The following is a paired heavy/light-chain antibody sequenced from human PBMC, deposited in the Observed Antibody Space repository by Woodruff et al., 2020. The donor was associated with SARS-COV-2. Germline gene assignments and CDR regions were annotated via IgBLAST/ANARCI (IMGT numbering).Heavy chain of an antibody. CDR1: GGSLRNFA. D-gene: IGHD3-16*01. CDR3: SMDSHANMNRGHDF. V-gene: IGHV1-69*01. Sequence: QVQLVQSGAEMKKPGSSVRVSCKASGGSLRNFAISWVRQAPGQGLEWLGGIVPIFGTADYAETFQGRVSITADEATDTTYMELTSLRSEDTATYYCSMDSHANMNRGHDFWGQGTLVTVSS. CDR2: IVPIFGTA. J-gene: IGHJ4*02.
Light chain of an antibody. CDR2: EAS. CDR3: QQRSTWPRT. V-gene: IGKV3-11*01. Sequence: EIVLTQSPATLSSFPGETATLSCRASQSVGNFLVWYQQKPGQAPRPLIYEASKRATGIPARFSGGGSGTDFTLTISSLEPEDLAVYFCQQRSTWPRTLGQGTKVEI. CDR1: QSVGNF. J-gene: IGKJ1*01.